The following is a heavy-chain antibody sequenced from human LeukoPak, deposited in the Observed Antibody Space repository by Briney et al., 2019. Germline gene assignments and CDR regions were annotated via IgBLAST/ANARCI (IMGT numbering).Heavy chain of an antibody. Sequence: PSRTLSLTHAVSGGSITSSQHWWSWARQPPGKGLEWIGEVYHSGTTNYNPSLKTRVTMSLDKSKNQFSLRLSPVTAADTAVYFGATYFCGEYSAYCFDYWGQGTLVTVSS. V-gene: IGHV4-4*02. D-gene: IGHD2/OR15-2a*01. CDR2: VYHSGTT. CDR1: GGSITSSQHW. CDR3: ATYFCGEYSAYCFDY. J-gene: IGHJ4*02.